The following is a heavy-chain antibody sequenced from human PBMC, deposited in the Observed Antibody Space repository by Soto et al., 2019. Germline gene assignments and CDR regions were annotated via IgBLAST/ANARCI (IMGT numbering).Heavy chain of an antibody. CDR3: ARDPDPALRSTGYWFDP. J-gene: IGHJ5*02. Sequence: QVQLVQSGAEVKKPGASVKVSCKASGYTFTSYGISWVRQAPGQGLEWMGWISAYNGNTNYAQKLQGRVTMTPDTSTRTDYMELRSLRSDDTAVYYCARDPDPALRSTGYWFDPWGQGTLVTVSS. CDR1: GYTFTSYG. V-gene: IGHV1-18*01. CDR2: ISAYNGNT.